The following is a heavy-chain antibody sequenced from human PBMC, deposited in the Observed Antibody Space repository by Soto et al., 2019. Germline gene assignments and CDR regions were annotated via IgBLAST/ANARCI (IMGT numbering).Heavy chain of an antibody. CDR3: TTDPPGGYDFWSGYSAYYGMDV. CDR1: GFTFSNAW. V-gene: IGHV3-15*07. D-gene: IGHD3-3*01. Sequence: GGSLRLSCAASGFTFSNAWMNWVRQAPGKGLEWVGRIKSKTDGGTTDYAAPVKGRFTISRDDSKNTLYLQMNSLKTEDTAVYYCTTDPPGGYDFWSGYSAYYGMDVWGQGTTVTVSS. CDR2: IKSKTDGGTT. J-gene: IGHJ6*02.